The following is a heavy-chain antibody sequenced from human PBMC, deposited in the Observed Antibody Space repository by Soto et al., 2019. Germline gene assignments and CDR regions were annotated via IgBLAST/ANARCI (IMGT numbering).Heavy chain of an antibody. CDR3: ARGIAKLVVVERDAPDKYCLDS. V-gene: IGHV4-34*01. CDR1: GGSVSGYY. Sequence: SQTRSLTCAVDGGSVSGYYWRCIRRPPGEGLEWIGKIKHSGSTNYNPALKSRVTISVDTSKNQCSRKVKSMTAADTAVYYCARGIAKLVVVERDAPDKYCLDSWGQGTLVTVSS. D-gene: IGHD2-8*02. J-gene: IGHJ4*02. CDR2: IKHSGST.